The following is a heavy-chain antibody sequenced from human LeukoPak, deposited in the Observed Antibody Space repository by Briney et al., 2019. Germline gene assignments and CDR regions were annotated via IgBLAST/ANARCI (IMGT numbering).Heavy chain of an antibody. Sequence: SETLSLICTVSGGSISSYYWSWIRQPPGKGLEWIGYIYYSGSTNYNPSLKSRVTISVDTSKNQFSLKLSSVTAADTAVYYCARADFWSGYGEPFNVWGQGTLVTVSS. CDR2: IYYSGST. V-gene: IGHV4-59*01. CDR1: GGSISSYY. J-gene: IGHJ4*02. CDR3: ARADFWSGYGEPFNV. D-gene: IGHD3-3*01.